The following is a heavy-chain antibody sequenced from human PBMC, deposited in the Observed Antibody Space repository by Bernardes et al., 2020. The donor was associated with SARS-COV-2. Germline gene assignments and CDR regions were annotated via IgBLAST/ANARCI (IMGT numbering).Heavy chain of an antibody. CDR3: ARDEPGIAAAGTPFDY. V-gene: IGHV3-33*01. CDR1: GFTFSSYG. Sequence: GGSLRLSCAASGFTFSSYGMHWVRQAPGKGLEWVAAIWYDGSNKYYADSVKGRFTISRDNSKNTLYLQMNSLRAEDTAVYYCARDEPGIAAAGTPFDYWGQGTLVTVSS. D-gene: IGHD6-13*01. J-gene: IGHJ4*02. CDR2: IWYDGSNK.